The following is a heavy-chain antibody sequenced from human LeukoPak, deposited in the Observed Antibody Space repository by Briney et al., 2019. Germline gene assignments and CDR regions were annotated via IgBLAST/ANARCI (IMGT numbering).Heavy chain of an antibody. D-gene: IGHD2-15*01. J-gene: IGHJ4*02. CDR1: GGSSSSYS. CDR2: VNYSGST. Sequence: PSETLSLTCTVSGGSSSSYSWSWIRQPPGKGLEWIGYVNYSGSTKYNPSLKSRVSISADTSRSQVSLKLSSVTAADTAVYYCARDRGGFTYGEYYFDYWGQGSLVTVSS. CDR3: ARDRGGFTYGEYYFDY. V-gene: IGHV4-59*01.